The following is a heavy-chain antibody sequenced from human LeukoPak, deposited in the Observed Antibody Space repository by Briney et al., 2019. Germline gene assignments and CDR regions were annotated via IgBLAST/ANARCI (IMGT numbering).Heavy chain of an antibody. CDR1: GLTFSNYA. J-gene: IGHJ4*02. D-gene: IGHD1-26*01. Sequence: GGSLRLSCAVSGLTFSNYAMTWVRQSPGKGLEWISAINDRGADTYYTDAVRGRFTISRDNSKNTLYLQMNSLRAEDTAVYYCAKGYRGNYDYWGQGTLVTVSS. V-gene: IGHV3-23*01. CDR3: AKGYRGNYDY. CDR2: INDRGADT.